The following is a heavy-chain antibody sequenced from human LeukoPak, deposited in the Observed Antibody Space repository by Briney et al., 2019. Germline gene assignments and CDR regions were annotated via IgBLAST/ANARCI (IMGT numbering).Heavy chain of an antibody. J-gene: IGHJ3*02. V-gene: IGHV3-23*01. CDR1: GFTFSSYW. CDR2: INDSGTGT. D-gene: IGHD2-15*01. CDR3: GKRFGSGGRPFAFDI. Sequence: GGSLRLSCAASGFTFSSYWMSWVRQAPGKGLEWVSGINDSGTGTYNSDSVKGRFAISRDNSKNTLYLQMNSLRVDDTAVYYCGKRFGSGGRPFAFDIWGQGTMVTVSS.